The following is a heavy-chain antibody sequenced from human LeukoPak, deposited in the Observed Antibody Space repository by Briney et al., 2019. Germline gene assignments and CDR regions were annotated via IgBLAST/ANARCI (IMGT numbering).Heavy chain of an antibody. CDR3: ASTSGRELLYYFDY. CDR1: GYSISSGYY. D-gene: IGHD1-26*01. V-gene: IGHV4-38-2*02. CDR2: IYHSGST. J-gene: IGHJ4*02. Sequence: SETLSLTCTVSGYSISSGYYWGWIRQPPGKGLEWIGSIYHSGSTYYNPSLKSRVTISVDTSKNQFSLKLSSATAADTAVYYCASTSGRELLYYFDYWGQGALVTVSS.